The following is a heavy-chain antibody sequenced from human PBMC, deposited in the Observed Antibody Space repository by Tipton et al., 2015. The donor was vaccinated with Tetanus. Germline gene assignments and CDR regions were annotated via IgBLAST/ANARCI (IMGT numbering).Heavy chain of an antibody. CDR3: ARGPSVAYCSGGSCPVWFDP. D-gene: IGHD2-15*01. V-gene: IGHV4-59*01. Sequence: TLSLTCTVSGGSISSYYWNWIRQPPGKGLEWIGYIANSESPRYSPSLKSRVTISVDSSKNQFSLKLSSVTAADTAVYYCARGPSVAYCSGGSCPVWFDPWGQGTLVTVSS. CDR2: IANSESP. J-gene: IGHJ5*02. CDR1: GGSISSYY.